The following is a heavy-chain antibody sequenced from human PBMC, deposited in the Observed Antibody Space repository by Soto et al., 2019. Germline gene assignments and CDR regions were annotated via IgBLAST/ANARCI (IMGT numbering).Heavy chain of an antibody. D-gene: IGHD3-10*01. V-gene: IGHV1-46*01. CDR1: GDTFTSYY. J-gene: IGHJ5*02. Sequence: ASVKVSCKAPGDTFTSYYMHWVRQAPGHGLEWMGVINPNGGSIRFAQKFQGRVTMTRDTSRSTVYMELRGLTSEDTAVYYCARSSGALYGIIIERTNWFDPWGQGTLVTVSS. CDR3: ARSSGALYGIIIERTNWFDP. CDR2: INPNGGSI.